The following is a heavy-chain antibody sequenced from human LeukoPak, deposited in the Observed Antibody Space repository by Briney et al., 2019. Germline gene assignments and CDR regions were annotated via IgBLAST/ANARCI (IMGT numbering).Heavy chain of an antibody. CDR1: GFTFSHAW. V-gene: IGHV3-21*01. J-gene: IGHJ4*02. CDR3: ARDSIASSKPFDY. CDR2: ISSSSSYI. D-gene: IGHD6-6*01. Sequence: PGGSLRLSCTTSGFTFSHAWMTWVRQAPGKGLEWVSSISSSSSYIYYADSVKGRFTISRDNAKNSLYLQMNSLRAEDTAVYYCARDSIASSKPFDYWGQGTLVTVSS.